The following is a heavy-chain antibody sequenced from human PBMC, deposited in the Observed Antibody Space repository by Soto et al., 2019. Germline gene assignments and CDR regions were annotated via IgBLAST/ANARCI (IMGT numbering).Heavy chain of an antibody. CDR3: AKDRNPGYSYGWYYFDY. D-gene: IGHD5-18*01. CDR1: GFTFSSYG. Sequence: GGSLRLSCAASGFTFSSYGMHWVRQAPGKGLEWVAVISYDGSNKYYADSVKGRFTISRDNSKNTLYLQMNSLRAEDTAVYYCAKDRNPGYSYGWYYFDYWGQGTLVNVSS. J-gene: IGHJ4*02. CDR2: ISYDGSNK. V-gene: IGHV3-30*18.